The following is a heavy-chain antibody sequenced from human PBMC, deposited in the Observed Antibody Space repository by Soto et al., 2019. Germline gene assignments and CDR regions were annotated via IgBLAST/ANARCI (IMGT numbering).Heavy chain of an antibody. CDR1: GDGFDSSG. J-gene: IGHJ5*02. CDR2: ISAYNGNT. Sequence: GASVKVCSAACGDGFDSSGSSSPRHAQGQGLEWMGWISAYNGNTNYAQKLQGRVTMTTDTSTSTAYMELRSLRSDDTAVYYCARDSGYDLGTCFEPWGKGTLVTVS. CDR3: ARDSGYDLGTCFEP. V-gene: IGHV1-18*01. D-gene: IGHD3-3*01.